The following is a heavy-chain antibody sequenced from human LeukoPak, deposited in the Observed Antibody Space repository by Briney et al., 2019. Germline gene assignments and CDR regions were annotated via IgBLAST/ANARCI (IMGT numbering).Heavy chain of an antibody. D-gene: IGHD6-13*01. CDR3: ARDNIPVAGTGLSWFDP. Sequence: SQTLSLTCAVSGGSISSGGYSWSWIRQPPGKGLEWIGNIYHSGTPYYNPSLKSRVTLPVDRSKNQFSLKMTSVTAADTAAYYCARDNIPVAGTGLSWFDPWGQGTLVTVSS. CDR1: GGSISSGGYS. J-gene: IGHJ5*02. CDR2: IYHSGTP. V-gene: IGHV4-30-2*01.